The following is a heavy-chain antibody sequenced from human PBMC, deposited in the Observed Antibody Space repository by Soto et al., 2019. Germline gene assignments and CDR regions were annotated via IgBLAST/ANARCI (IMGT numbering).Heavy chain of an antibody. CDR2: INRDGSEK. Sequence: EVQLVESGGGLVQPGGSLRLSCAASGFTFSTHWMTWVRQAPGKGLEWVASINRDGSEKYYVDSVEGRFTISRDNAKNSLYLDMSSLRAEDAALYYCARSITAETSYWGQGTLVTVSS. V-gene: IGHV3-7*01. J-gene: IGHJ4*02. CDR1: GFTFSTHW. D-gene: IGHD6-13*01. CDR3: ARSITAETSY.